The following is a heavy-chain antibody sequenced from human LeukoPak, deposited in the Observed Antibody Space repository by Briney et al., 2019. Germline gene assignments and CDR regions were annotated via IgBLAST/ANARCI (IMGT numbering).Heavy chain of an antibody. CDR1: GYSISSGYY. D-gene: IGHD2-8*01. CDR3: ARSGLTGLRYCTNGVCKAWFDP. CDR2: IYHSGST. Sequence: SETLSLTCTVSGYSISSGYYWGWIRQPPGKGLEWIGSIYHSGSTYYNPSLKSRVTISVDTSKNQFSLKLSSVAAADTAVYYCARSGLTGLRYCTNGVCKAWFDPWGQGTLVTVSS. V-gene: IGHV4-38-2*02. J-gene: IGHJ5*02.